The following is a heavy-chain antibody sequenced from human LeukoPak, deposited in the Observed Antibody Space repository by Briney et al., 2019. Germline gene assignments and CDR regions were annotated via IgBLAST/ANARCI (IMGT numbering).Heavy chain of an antibody. CDR1: GFTFSTYN. D-gene: IGHD4-17*01. CDR3: ARETRTDYGDYFDY. V-gene: IGHV3-7*01. Sequence: GGSLRLSCAASGFTFSTYNMNWVRQAPGKGLEWVANIKQDGSEKYYVDSVKGRFTISRDNAKNSLYLQMNSLRAEDTAVYYCARETRTDYGDYFDYWGQGTLVTVSS. J-gene: IGHJ4*02. CDR2: IKQDGSEK.